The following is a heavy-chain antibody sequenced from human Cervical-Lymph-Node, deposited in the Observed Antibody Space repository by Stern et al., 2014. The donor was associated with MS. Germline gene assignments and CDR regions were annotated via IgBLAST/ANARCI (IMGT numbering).Heavy chain of an antibody. CDR1: GYTFTDYY. D-gene: IGHD2-15*01. Sequence: QVQLVQSGAEVQKPGAAVKVSCKASGYTFTDYYIHWVRQAPGQGLEWMGKINPTGGRTTSAQKFQGRLTMTRDTSTSTVYVELSSLRSEDTAVYYCARPAPGSGALSSWGQGTLVTVSS. CDR2: INPTGGRT. J-gene: IGHJ4*02. V-gene: IGHV1-46*01. CDR3: ARPAPGSGALSS.